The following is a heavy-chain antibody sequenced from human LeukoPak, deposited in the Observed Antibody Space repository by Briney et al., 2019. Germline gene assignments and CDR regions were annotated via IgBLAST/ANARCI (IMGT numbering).Heavy chain of an antibody. CDR3: ARHNAPRRVGFDF. CDR1: GGSISSYY. D-gene: IGHD3-10*01. J-gene: IGHJ4*02. Sequence: KPSETLSLTCTVSGGSISSYYWSWIRQPPGKGLEWVACLSHRGNTWYNPSLESRVTISVDTSKNRFSLNFNSVTAADTALYWCARHNAPRRVGFDFWGQGILVTVSS. V-gene: IGHV4-39*01. CDR2: LSHRGNT.